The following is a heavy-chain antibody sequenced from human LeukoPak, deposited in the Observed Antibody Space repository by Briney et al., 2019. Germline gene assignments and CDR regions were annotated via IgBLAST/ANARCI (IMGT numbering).Heavy chain of an antibody. CDR1: GGSISSSSYY. D-gene: IGHD3-22*01. CDR2: IYYSGST. J-gene: IGHJ4*02. Sequence: PSETLSLTCTVSGGSISSSSYYWGWIRQPPGKGLEWIGSIYYSGSTYYSPSVKSRVTISVDTSKNQFSLKLSSVTAADTAVYYCARHPYDSSGSYYCDYWGQGTLVSVSS. V-gene: IGHV4-39*01. CDR3: ARHPYDSSGSYYCDY.